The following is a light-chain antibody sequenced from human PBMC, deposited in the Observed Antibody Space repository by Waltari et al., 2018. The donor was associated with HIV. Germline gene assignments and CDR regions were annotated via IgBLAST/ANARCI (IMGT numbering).Light chain of an antibody. V-gene: IGLV3-25*03. CDR3: QSTDRSGTYWV. J-gene: IGLJ3*02. Sequence: SYELTQPPSLSVYPGQTARITCSGDALPKQYDYWFQQKPGQAPVLVIYQDTERPSGIPERLSGSSLGTMVTLTITGVQAEDEADYYCQSTDRSGTYWVFGRGTKLTVL. CDR1: ALPKQY. CDR2: QDT.